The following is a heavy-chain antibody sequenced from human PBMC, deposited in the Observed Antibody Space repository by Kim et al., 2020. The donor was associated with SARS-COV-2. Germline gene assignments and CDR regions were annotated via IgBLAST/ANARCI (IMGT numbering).Heavy chain of an antibody. CDR2: IVVGSGNT. Sequence: SVKVSCKASGFTFTSSAVQWVRQARGQRLAWIGWIVVGSGNTNYAQKFQERVTITRDMSTSTAYMELSSLRSEDTAVYYCAADNVEMATIWGYYYYYYGMDVWGQGTTVTVSS. D-gene: IGHD5-12*01. J-gene: IGHJ6*02. CDR3: AADNVEMATIWGYYYYYYGMDV. CDR1: GFTFTSSA. V-gene: IGHV1-58*01.